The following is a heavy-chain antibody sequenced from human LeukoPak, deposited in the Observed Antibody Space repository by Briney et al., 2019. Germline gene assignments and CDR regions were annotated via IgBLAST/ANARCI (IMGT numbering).Heavy chain of an antibody. D-gene: IGHD6-19*01. Sequence: ASVKVSCKASGGTFSSYAISWVRQAPGQGLEWMGRINPNSGGTNYAQKFQGRVTMTRDTSISTAYMELSRLRSDDTAVYYCARDYAYSSGWYNFDYWGQGTLVTVSS. CDR3: ARDYAYSSGWYNFDY. V-gene: IGHV1-2*06. J-gene: IGHJ4*02. CDR1: GGTFSSYA. CDR2: INPNSGGT.